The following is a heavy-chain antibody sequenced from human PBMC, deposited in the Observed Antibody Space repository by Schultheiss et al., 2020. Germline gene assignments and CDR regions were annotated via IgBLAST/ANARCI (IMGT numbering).Heavy chain of an antibody. CDR3: ARGKLSLND. CDR1: GFTFSSYG. J-gene: IGHJ4*02. D-gene: IGHD1-7*01. V-gene: IGHV3-23*01. Sequence: GGSLRLSCAASGFTFSSYGMHWVRQAPGKGLEWVSSISHNAGNTYYADSVKGRFTISRDNSKNTLSLQMNSLQVEDTAVYYCARGKLSLNDWGQGTLVTVSS. CDR2: ISHNAGNT.